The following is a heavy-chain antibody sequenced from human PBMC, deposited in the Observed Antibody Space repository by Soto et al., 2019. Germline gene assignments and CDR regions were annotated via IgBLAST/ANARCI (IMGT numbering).Heavy chain of an antibody. CDR1: GGSISSSSYY. D-gene: IGHD2-2*01. Sequence: SETLSLTCSVSGGSISSSSYYWGWIRQPPGKGLEWIGSIYYSGSTYYNPSLKSRVTMSVDTSKNQFSLTLSSVTATDTSVYYCARHVPTYCSATSCLMRWAFDIWGQGTMVTVSS. V-gene: IGHV4-39*01. J-gene: IGHJ3*02. CDR3: ARHVPTYCSATSCLMRWAFDI. CDR2: IYYSGST.